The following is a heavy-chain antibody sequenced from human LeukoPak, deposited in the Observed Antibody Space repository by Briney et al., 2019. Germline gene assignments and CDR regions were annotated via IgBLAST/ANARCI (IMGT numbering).Heavy chain of an antibody. V-gene: IGHV3-33*08. Sequence: GGSLRLSCAASGFTFSSYGMHWVRQAPGEGLEWVAVIWYDGSNKYYADSVKGRFTISRDNSKNTLYLQMNSLRAEDTAVYYCAREQQQWSPWVVKYYFDYWGQGTLVTVSS. CDR2: IWYDGSNK. J-gene: IGHJ4*02. CDR1: GFTFSSYG. D-gene: IGHD2-21*01. CDR3: AREQQQWSPWVVKYYFDY.